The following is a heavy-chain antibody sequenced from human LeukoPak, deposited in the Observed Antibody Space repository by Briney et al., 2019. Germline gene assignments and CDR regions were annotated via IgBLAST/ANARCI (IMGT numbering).Heavy chain of an antibody. CDR2: ISSDGSSK. J-gene: IGHJ4*02. D-gene: IGHD2-21*02. CDR1: GFTFSRYA. V-gene: IGHV3-30-3*01. Sequence: GRSLRLSCAASGFTFSRYAMHWVRQAPGKGLEWVAVISSDGSSKYYADSVKGRFTISRDNSRNTLYLQMNSLRAEDTAVYYCARDRAYCGGDCYSPPHYWGQGTLVTVSS. CDR3: ARDRAYCGGDCYSPPHY.